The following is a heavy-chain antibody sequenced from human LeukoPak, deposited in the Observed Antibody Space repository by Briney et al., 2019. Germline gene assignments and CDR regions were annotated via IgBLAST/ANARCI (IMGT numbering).Heavy chain of an antibody. CDR2: TSSSSSTI. J-gene: IGHJ3*02. D-gene: IGHD3-10*02. CDR1: GFTFSSYS. V-gene: IGHV3-48*04. Sequence: PGGSLRLSCAASGFTFSSYSVNWVRQAPGKGLEWVSFTSSSSSTIYYADSVKGRFTISRDNAKKSLYLQMNSLRAEDTAVYYCAVLSITYVLDIWGQGTMVTVSS. CDR3: AVLSITYVLDI.